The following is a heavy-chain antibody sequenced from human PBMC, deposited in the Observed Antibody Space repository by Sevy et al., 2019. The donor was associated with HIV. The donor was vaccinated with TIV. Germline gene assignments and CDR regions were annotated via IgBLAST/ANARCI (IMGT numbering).Heavy chain of an antibody. V-gene: IGHV3-72*01. D-gene: IGHD6-13*01. Sequence: GGSLRLSCAASGFTFSDHYMEWVRQAPGKGLEWVGRTRNKADSYTTEYAASVKGRFTISREDSKNSLYLQMNSLKTDDTAGYYWATHAGIAAAGRVFDYWGQGSLVTVSS. CDR3: ATHAGIAAAGRVFDY. CDR1: GFTFSDHY. J-gene: IGHJ4*02. CDR2: TRNKADSYTT.